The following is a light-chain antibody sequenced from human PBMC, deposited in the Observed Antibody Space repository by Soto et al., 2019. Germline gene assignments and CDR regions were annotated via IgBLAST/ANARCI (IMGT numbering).Light chain of an antibody. CDR2: SNN. CDR3: AAWDDSLNGVV. CDR1: SSNIGSYT. Sequence: QSVLTQPPSASGTPGQRVTISCSGSSSNIGSYTVNWYQQLPGTAPKLLIDSNNQRPSGVPARFSGSKSGTSVSLAISGLQSEDEADYYCAAWDDSLNGVVFGGGTKLTVL. V-gene: IGLV1-44*01. J-gene: IGLJ2*01.